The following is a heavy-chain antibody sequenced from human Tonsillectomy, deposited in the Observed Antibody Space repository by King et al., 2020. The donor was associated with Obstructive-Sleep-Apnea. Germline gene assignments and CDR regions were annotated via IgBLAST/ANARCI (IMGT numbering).Heavy chain of an antibody. CDR2: IKNKGEGETT. Sequence: VQLVESGGGLVKPGGSLRLSCAASGLTFSNAWMSWVRQAPGKGLEWVDRIKNKGEGETTNYAAPVKGRFTISRDDSKNTLYLQMNSLITEDTAVYYCTTDEGSGRGYYYGMDVWGQGTTVTVSS. V-gene: IGHV3-15*01. CDR3: TTDEGSGRGYYYGMDV. CDR1: GLTFSNAW. D-gene: IGHD3-10*01. J-gene: IGHJ6*02.